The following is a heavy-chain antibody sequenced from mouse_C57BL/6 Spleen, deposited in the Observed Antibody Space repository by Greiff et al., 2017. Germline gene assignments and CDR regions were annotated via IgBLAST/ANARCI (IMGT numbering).Heavy chain of an antibody. CDR3: VRGYQYDVDYGAMCY. V-gene: IGHV1-39*01. CDR2: INPNNGTT. Sequence: LVEPGPELVKPGASVKISCKASGYSFTDYNMNWVKQSNGQSLEWIGVINPNNGTTRYNKKFKGKATLTVEQTSSTAYMQLYILTTEDSAVYYCVRGYQYDVDYGAMCYWGQGTSVTAAS. D-gene: IGHD2-3*01. J-gene: IGHJ4*01. CDR1: GYSFTDYN.